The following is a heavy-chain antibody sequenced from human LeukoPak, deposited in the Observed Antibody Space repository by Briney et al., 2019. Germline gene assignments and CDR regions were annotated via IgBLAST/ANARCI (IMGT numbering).Heavy chain of an antibody. D-gene: IGHD3-22*01. CDR2: INHSGST. CDR3: ASQGYYDSSGYYYIRFDY. Sequence: PSETLSLTCAVYGGSFSGYYWSWIRQPPGKGLEWIGEINHSGSTYYNPSLKSRVTISVDTSKNQFSLKLSSVTAADTAVYYCASQGYYDSSGYYYIRFDYWGQGTLVTVSS. CDR1: GGSFSGYY. J-gene: IGHJ4*02. V-gene: IGHV4-34*01.